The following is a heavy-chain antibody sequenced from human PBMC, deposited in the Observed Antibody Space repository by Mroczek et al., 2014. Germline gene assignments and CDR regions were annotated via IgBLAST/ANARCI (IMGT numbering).Heavy chain of an antibody. D-gene: IGHD1-26*01. J-gene: IGHJ6*03. CDR3: TRDLGGSYYDYYYYYMDV. CDR1: GFTFGDYA. CDR2: IRSKAYGGTT. Sequence: EVQLLESGGGLVQPGRSLRLSCTASGFTFGDYAMSWFRQAPGKGLEWVGFIRSKAYGGTTEYAASVKGRFTISRDDSKSIAYLQMNSLKTXDTAVYYCTRDLGGSYYDYYYYYMDVWGKGTTVTVS. V-gene: IGHV3-49*03.